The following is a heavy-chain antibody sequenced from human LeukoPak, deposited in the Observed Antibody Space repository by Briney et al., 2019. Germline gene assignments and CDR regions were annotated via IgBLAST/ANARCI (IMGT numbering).Heavy chain of an antibody. D-gene: IGHD4-23*01. CDR3: ARRHDYGGITLDY. Sequence: TSETLSLTCTVSGGSISSSSYYWGWIRQPPGKGLEWIGSIYYSGSTYYNPSLKSRVTISVDTSKNQFSLKLSSVTAADTAVYYCARRHDYGGITLDYWGQGTLLTVSS. J-gene: IGHJ4*02. CDR1: GGSISSSSYY. CDR2: IYYSGST. V-gene: IGHV4-39*01.